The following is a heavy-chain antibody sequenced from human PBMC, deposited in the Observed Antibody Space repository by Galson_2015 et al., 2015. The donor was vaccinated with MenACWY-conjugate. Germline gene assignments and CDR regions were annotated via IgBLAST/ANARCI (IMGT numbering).Heavy chain of an antibody. CDR1: GFTFSTYG. CDR2: IWDDGGYK. J-gene: IGHJ6*03. D-gene: IGHD3-3*01. Sequence: SLRLSCAVSGFTFSTYGIHWVRQAPAKGLEWVALIWDDGGYKYYADSVKGRFTISRDNPKNTLYLQMNSLRAEDTAVYYCARVFDTWYMDVWGKGTTVTVSS. V-gene: IGHV3-33*08. CDR3: ARVFDTWYMDV.